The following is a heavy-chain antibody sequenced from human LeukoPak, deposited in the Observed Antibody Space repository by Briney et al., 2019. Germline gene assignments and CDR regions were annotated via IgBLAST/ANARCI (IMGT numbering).Heavy chain of an antibody. D-gene: IGHD2-2*01. V-gene: IGHV3-23*01. CDR1: GFTFSRSA. Sequence: GGSLRLSCAASGFTFSRSAMSWVRQAPGKGLEWVSGISGSGSSTYYADSVKGRFTISRDNSKNTLYLQMNSLRAEDTAVYYCAKEENIVVVPAAYPDAFDIWGQGTMVTVSS. CDR3: AKEENIVVVPAAYPDAFDI. CDR2: ISGSGSST. J-gene: IGHJ3*02.